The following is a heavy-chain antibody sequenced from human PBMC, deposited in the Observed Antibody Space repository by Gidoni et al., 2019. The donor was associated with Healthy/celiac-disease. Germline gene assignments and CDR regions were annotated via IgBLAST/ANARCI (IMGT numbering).Heavy chain of an antibody. V-gene: IGHV3-9*01. CDR1: GFTFDDYA. CDR3: AKGRPYYYDSSGFR. J-gene: IGHJ4*02. CDR2: ISWNSGSI. D-gene: IGHD3-22*01. Sequence: EVQLVESGGGLVQPGRSLRLSCAASGFTFDDYAMHWVRQAPGKGLEWVSGISWNSGSIGYADSVKGRFTISRDNAKNSLYLQMNSLRAEDTALYYCAKGRPYYYDSSGFRWGQGTLVTVSS.